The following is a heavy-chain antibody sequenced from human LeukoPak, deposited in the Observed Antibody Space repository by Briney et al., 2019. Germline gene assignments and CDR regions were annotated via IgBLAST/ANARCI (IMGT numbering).Heavy chain of an antibody. V-gene: IGHV3-30*03. CDR2: ISHDGSHE. CDR3: ARDSLPRDGSWYGDY. D-gene: IGHD6-13*01. J-gene: IGHJ4*02. Sequence: GGSLRLSCAASGFTFSNYGMHWVRQAPGKGLEWVAVISHDGSHEFYADSVKGRFTISRDNSKNTLYLQMNSLRAEDTAVYYCARDSLPRDGSWYGDYWGQGTLVTVSS. CDR1: GFTFSNYG.